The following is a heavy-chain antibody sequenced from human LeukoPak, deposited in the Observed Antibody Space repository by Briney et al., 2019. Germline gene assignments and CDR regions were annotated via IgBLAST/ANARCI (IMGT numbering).Heavy chain of an antibody. J-gene: IGHJ4*02. CDR3: AKGADYFDY. Sequence: GGSLRLSCAASGFSFSVYWMHWVRQAPGKGLEWVSSISGSGAGTYYADSVKGRFSISRDNSKKMLHLQMNSLRAEDTAVYYCAKGADYFDYWGQGALVTVSS. CDR1: GFSFSVYW. CDR2: ISGSGAGT. V-gene: IGHV3-23*01.